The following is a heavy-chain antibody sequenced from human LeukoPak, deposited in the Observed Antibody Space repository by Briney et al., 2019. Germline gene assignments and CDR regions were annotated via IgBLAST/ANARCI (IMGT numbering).Heavy chain of an antibody. V-gene: IGHV3-48*04. CDR3: ARGVDNVWIQLWSPFDP. D-gene: IGHD5-18*01. CDR2: ISSSGSSI. J-gene: IGHJ5*02. Sequence: ETGGSLRLSCAAPGFTFSSYSMNWVRQAPGKGLEWVSYISSSGSSIYYRDSVKGRFTISRDNAKNSLYLQMNSLRAEDTAVYYCARGVDNVWIQLWSPFDPWGQGTLVTVSS. CDR1: GFTFSSYS.